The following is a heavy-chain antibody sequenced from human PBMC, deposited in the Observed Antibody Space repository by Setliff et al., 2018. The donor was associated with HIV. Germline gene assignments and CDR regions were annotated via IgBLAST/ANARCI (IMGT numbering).Heavy chain of an antibody. J-gene: IGHJ4*02. CDR1: GGSISSYY. D-gene: IGHD3-10*01. CDR2: IYTSGST. V-gene: IGHV4-4*09. CDR3: ARVQVSGTYPIAY. Sequence: NPSETLSLTCTVSGGSISSYYWSWIRQPPGKGLEWIGYIYTSGSTNSNPSLKSRVTISLDTSKSQFSLKLSSVTAADTAVYYCARVQVSGTYPIAYWGQGTLVTVSS.